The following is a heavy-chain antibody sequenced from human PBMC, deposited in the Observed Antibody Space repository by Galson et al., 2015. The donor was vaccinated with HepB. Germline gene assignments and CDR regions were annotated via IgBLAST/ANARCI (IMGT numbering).Heavy chain of an antibody. CDR2: IKQDGSEK. CDR1: GFTFSSYW. Sequence: SLRLSCAASGFTFSSYWMSWVRQAPGKGLEWVANIKQDGSEKYYVDSVKGRFTISIYNAKNSLYLQMNSLRAEDMAVYYCASGLQPSYFSVYGMDVWGQGTTVTVSS. D-gene: IGHD2-21*01. CDR3: ASGLQPSYFSVYGMDV. V-gene: IGHV3-7*03. J-gene: IGHJ6*02.